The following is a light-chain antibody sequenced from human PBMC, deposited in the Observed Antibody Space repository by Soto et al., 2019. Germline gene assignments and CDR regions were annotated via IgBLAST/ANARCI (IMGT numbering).Light chain of an antibody. CDR3: SSYTTSNTRQIV. Sequence: QSALTQPASVSGSPGQSITISCTGTSSDVGGYNYVSCYQHHPGKAPKLMIYDVSFRPAGVSDRFSGSKSSNTASLTISGLQPEDEADYYCSSYTTSNTRQIVCGTGTKVTV. CDR2: DVS. CDR1: SSDVGGYNY. J-gene: IGLJ1*01. V-gene: IGLV2-14*03.